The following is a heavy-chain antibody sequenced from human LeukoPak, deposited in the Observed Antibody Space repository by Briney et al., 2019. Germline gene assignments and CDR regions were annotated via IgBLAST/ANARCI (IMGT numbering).Heavy chain of an antibody. CDR2: IYSGGST. Sequence: GGSLRLSCAASGFTFTNYAMHWVRQAPGKGLEWVSVIYSGGSTYYADSVKGRFTISRDNSKNTLYLQMNSLRAEDTAVYYCARDSSGYLDYWGQGTLVTVSS. D-gene: IGHD3-22*01. V-gene: IGHV3-53*01. J-gene: IGHJ4*02. CDR1: GFTFTNYA. CDR3: ARDSSGYLDY.